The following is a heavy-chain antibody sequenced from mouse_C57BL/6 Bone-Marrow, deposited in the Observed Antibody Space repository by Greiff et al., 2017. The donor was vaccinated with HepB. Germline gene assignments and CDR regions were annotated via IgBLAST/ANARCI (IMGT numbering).Heavy chain of an antibody. D-gene: IGHD1-1*02. J-gene: IGHJ4*01. Sequence: SDAELVKPGASVKISCKVSGYTFTDHTIHWMKQRPEQGLEWIGYIYPRDGSTKYNEKFKGKATLTADKSSSTAYMQLNSLTSEDSAVYFCAEDYGPHYYAMDYWGQGTSVTVSS. V-gene: IGHV1-78*01. CDR2: IYPRDGST. CDR1: GYTFTDHT. CDR3: AEDYGPHYYAMDY.